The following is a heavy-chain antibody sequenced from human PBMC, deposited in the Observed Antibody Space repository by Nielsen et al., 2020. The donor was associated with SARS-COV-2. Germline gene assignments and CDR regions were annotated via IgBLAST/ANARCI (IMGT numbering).Heavy chain of an antibody. J-gene: IGHJ4*02. V-gene: IGHV3-30-3*02. Sequence: GGSLRLSCAASGFTFSGYDLHWVRQAPGKGLEWVAVISYDGSNKYYADSGKGRFTISRDNSKNTLFLQMNSLRAEDTAVYYCTKRGLCSSANCYHHFDSWGLGTLVTVSS. D-gene: IGHD2-2*01. CDR1: GFTFSGYD. CDR2: ISYDGSNK. CDR3: TKRGLCSSANCYHHFDS.